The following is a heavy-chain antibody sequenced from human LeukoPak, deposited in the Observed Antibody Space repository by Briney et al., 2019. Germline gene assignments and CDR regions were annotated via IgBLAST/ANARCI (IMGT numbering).Heavy chain of an antibody. J-gene: IGHJ6*02. V-gene: IGHV1-69*13. CDR3: ARVFSRWADIVVVPAAYYYYGMDV. D-gene: IGHD2-2*01. CDR1: GYTFTSYG. CDR2: IIPIFGTG. Sequence: ASVKVSCKASGYTFTSYGISWVRQAPGQGLEWMGGIIPIFGTGNYAQKFQGRVTITADESTSTAYMELSSLRSEDTAVYYCARVFSRWADIVVVPAAYYYYGMDVWGQGTTVTVSS.